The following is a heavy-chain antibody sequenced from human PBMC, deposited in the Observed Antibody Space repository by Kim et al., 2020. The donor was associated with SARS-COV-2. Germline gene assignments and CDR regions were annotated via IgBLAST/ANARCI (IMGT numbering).Heavy chain of an antibody. CDR2: ISYDGSNK. CDR3: ARDPDSSGSEAAFDI. J-gene: IGHJ3*02. Sequence: GGSLRLSCAASGFTFSSYAMHWVRQAPGKGLEWVAVISYDGSNKYYADSVKGRFTISRDNSKNTLYLQMNSLRAEDTAVYYCARDPDSSGSEAAFDIWGQGTMVTVSS. V-gene: IGHV3-30*04. CDR1: GFTFSSYA. D-gene: IGHD3-22*01.